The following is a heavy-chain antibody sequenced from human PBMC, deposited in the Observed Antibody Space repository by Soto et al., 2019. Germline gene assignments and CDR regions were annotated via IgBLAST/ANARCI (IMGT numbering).Heavy chain of an antibody. CDR1: GYTFTSYD. Sequence: QVQLVQSGAEVKKPGASVKVSCKASGYTFTSYDINWVRQATGQGLEWMGWMNPNSGNTGYAQNFQGRVTMTRNTSISTAYMELSRLRSEDTAVYYCARGGGYCSSTSCSKWYFDLWGRGTLVTVSS. CDR3: ARGGGYCSSTSCSKWYFDL. V-gene: IGHV1-8*01. D-gene: IGHD2-2*01. CDR2: MNPNSGNT. J-gene: IGHJ2*01.